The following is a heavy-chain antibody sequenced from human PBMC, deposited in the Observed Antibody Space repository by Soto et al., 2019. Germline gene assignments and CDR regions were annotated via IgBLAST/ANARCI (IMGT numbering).Heavy chain of an antibody. V-gene: IGHV1-69*13. CDR3: ARWVDEYCSSTSCYYYYGMDV. Sequence: ASVKVSCKASGGTFSSYAISWVRQAPGQGLEWMGGIIPIFGTANYAQKFQGRVTITADESTSTAYMELSSLRSEDTAVYYCARWVDEYCSSTSCYYYYGMDVWGQGTTVTVSS. J-gene: IGHJ6*02. CDR2: IIPIFGTA. CDR1: GGTFSSYA. D-gene: IGHD2-2*01.